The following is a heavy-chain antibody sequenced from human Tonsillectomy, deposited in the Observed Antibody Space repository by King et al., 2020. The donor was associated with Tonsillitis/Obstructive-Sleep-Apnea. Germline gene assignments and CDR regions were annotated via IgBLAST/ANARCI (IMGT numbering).Heavy chain of an antibody. Sequence: QLVQSGAEVKKPGSSVKVSCKASGGPFSGYAINWVRQAPGQGLEWMGRIIPIFNIANYAQTFQGRFTITADKSTSTAYMELNSLRSEDTAMYYCARDAGYCTTTSCYKPLDYWGQGTLVTVSS. CDR2: IIPIFNIA. J-gene: IGHJ4*02. V-gene: IGHV1-69*09. D-gene: IGHD2-2*02. CDR3: ARDAGYCTTTSCYKPLDY. CDR1: GGPFSGYA.